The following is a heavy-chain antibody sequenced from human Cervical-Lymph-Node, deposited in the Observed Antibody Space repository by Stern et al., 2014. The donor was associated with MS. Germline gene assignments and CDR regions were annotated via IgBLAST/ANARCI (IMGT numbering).Heavy chain of an antibody. CDR2: ISGSGGST. J-gene: IGHJ4*02. CDR1: GFTFSSYA. D-gene: IGHD4-17*01. Sequence: EVKLVESGGGLVQPGGALRLSCAASGFTFSSYAMSWVRQAPGKGRELVSAISGSGGSTYYADSVKGRLTISRDNSKNTLYLQMNSLRAEDTAVYYCAKSTVTSLSAYWGQGTLVTVSS. CDR3: AKSTVTSLSAY. V-gene: IGHV3-23*04.